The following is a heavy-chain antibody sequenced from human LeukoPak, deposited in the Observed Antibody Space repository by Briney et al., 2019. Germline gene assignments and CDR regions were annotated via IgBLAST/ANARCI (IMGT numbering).Heavy chain of an antibody. CDR3: ARKKSGYPKD. V-gene: IGHV3-21*01. J-gene: IGHJ4*02. D-gene: IGHD5-12*01. CDR2: ISSGSSNI. Sequence: GGSLRLSCAASGFTFSSQSMKWVRQAPGKGLEWVSYISSGSSNIQYADSVKGRFTISRDNAKNSLYLEINSLRAEDTAVYYWARKKSGYPKDWGQGTLVTVSS. CDR1: GFTFSSQS.